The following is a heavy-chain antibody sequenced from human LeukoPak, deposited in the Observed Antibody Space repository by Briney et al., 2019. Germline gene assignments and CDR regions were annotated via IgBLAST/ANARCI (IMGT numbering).Heavy chain of an antibody. D-gene: IGHD3-22*01. J-gene: IGHJ5*02. V-gene: IGHV4-34*01. CDR1: GGSFSHFY. CDR2: IHHSGTT. Sequence: SETLSLTCVVYGGSFSHFYWTWIRQAPGKGLEWIGEIHHSGTTNYNPSLKSRLTISIDTSRNQFSLKLNSVTAADTAVYYCARHPLHYYDSSGYSPWGQGTLVTVSS. CDR3: ARHPLHYYDSSGYSP.